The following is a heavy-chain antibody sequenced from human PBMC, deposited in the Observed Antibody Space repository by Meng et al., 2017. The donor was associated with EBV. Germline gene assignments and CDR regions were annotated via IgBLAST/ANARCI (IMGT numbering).Heavy chain of an antibody. V-gene: IGHV1-69*01. D-gene: IGHD6-6*01. CDR1: GGTFSRYA. Sequence: QVVLGQAGCEVKKPGSSVKVSCKASGGTFSRYAISWVRQAPGQGLEWMGGIIPIFGTANYAQKFQGRVTITADESTSTAYMELRSLRSEDTAVYYCARDPSSSSPYFDYWGQGTLVTVFS. J-gene: IGHJ4*02. CDR2: IIPIFGTA. CDR3: ARDPSSSSPYFDY.